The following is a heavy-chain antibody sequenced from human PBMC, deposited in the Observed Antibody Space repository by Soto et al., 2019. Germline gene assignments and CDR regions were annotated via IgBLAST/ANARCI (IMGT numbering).Heavy chain of an antibody. CDR1: GFTFSSYG. Sequence: PGGSLRLSCAASGFTFSSYGMHWVRQAPGKGLEWVAVIWYDGSNKYYADSVKGRFTISRDNSKNTLYLQMNSLRAEDTAVYYCARNRDILTGYDGMDVWGQGTTVTVSS. CDR2: IWYDGSNK. J-gene: IGHJ6*02. CDR3: ARNRDILTGYDGMDV. V-gene: IGHV3-33*01. D-gene: IGHD3-9*01.